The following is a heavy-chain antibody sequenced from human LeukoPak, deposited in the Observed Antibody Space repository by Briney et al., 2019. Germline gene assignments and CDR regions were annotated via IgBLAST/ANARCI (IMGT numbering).Heavy chain of an antibody. Sequence: PGGSLRHSCAASGFTLSSHRMSSVRQATGKGLEWVANIKQDGSEKYYVDSVKGRFTISRDNAKNSLYLQMNSLRAEDTAVYYCATLNREDYFYAFEYWGQGALVTVSS. CDR1: GFTLSSHR. D-gene: IGHD2/OR15-2a*01. V-gene: IGHV3-7*01. J-gene: IGHJ4*02. CDR3: ATLNREDYFYAFEY. CDR2: IKQDGSEK.